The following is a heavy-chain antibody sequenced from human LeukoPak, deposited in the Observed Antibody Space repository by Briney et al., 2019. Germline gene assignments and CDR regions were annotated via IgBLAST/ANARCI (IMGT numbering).Heavy chain of an antibody. D-gene: IGHD3-16*01. J-gene: IGHJ5*02. CDR2: TNPNSGGI. V-gene: IGHV1-2*02. Sequence: PRASVKVSCKTSGYTFTAYYLHWGRQALGQGLEGMGWTNPNSGGISSAQKFQGRVTMTRDTSITTVYMEVSWLTSDDTAIYYCARADRLHGGPYLIGPWGQGTLVTVSS. CDR3: ARADRLHGGPYLIGP. CDR1: GYTFTAYY.